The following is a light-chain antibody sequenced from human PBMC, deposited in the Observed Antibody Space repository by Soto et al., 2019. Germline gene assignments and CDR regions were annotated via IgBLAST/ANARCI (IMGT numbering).Light chain of an antibody. CDR2: EVS. Sequence: QSALTQPASVSGSPGQSITISCSGTNRNVGGYNYVSWYQHHPGKAPKLMIYEVSHRPSGVSNRFSGSKSGNTASLTISGLQAEYEADYYCSSYTSTSTLNRVVCGGTKVTVL. CDR1: NRNVGGYNY. CDR3: SSYTSTSTLNRV. J-gene: IGLJ3*02. V-gene: IGLV2-14*01.